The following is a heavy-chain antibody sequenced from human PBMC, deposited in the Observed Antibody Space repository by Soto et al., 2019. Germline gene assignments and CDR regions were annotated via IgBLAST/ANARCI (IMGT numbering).Heavy chain of an antibody. CDR1: GGSISSSSYY. Sequence: NPSETLSLTCTVSGGSISSSSYYWGWIRQPPGKGLEWIGSIYYSGSTYYNPSLKSRVTISVDTSKNQFSLKLSSVTAADTAVYYCARHRYGGGLYDFWSGYPTKNFDYWGQGTLVTVSS. CDR2: IYYSGST. V-gene: IGHV4-39*01. CDR3: ARHRYGGGLYDFWSGYPTKNFDY. D-gene: IGHD3-3*01. J-gene: IGHJ4*02.